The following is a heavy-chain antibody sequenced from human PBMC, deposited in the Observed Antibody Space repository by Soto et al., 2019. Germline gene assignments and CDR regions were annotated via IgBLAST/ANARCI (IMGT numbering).Heavy chain of an antibody. J-gene: IGHJ4*02. D-gene: IGHD3-16*01. Sequence: SETLSLTCTVSGGSISSYYWSWIRQPPGKGLEWIGYIYYSGSTNYNPSLKSRVTISVDTSKNQFSLKLSSVTAADTAVYYCARSPWDDYCFDYWGQGTLVTVSS. CDR3: ARSPWDDYCFDY. CDR2: IYYSGST. V-gene: IGHV4-59*01. CDR1: GGSISSYY.